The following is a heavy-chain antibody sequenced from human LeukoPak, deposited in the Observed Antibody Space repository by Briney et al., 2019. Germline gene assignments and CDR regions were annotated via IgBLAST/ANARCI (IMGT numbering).Heavy chain of an antibody. V-gene: IGHV3-30*18. D-gene: IGHD6-19*01. CDR2: ISYDGSNK. CDR3: AKRERSGWLFDY. Sequence: PGGSLRLSCAASGITLSSYGMHWVRQAPGKGLEWVAVISYDGSNKYYADSVKGRFTISRDNSKNTLYLQMNSLRAEDTAVYYCAKRERSGWLFDYWGQGALVTVSS. CDR1: GITLSSYG. J-gene: IGHJ4*02.